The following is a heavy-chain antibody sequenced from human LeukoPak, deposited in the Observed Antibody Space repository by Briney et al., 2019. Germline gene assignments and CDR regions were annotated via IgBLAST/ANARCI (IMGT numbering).Heavy chain of an antibody. CDR2: INQDGSEK. Sequence: GGSLRLSCAASGFTLSNYWMGWVRRAPGKGLERVANINQDGSEKHYVDFLKGRFTISRDNSKNTLYLQMNSLRAEDTAVYYCARRAGAYSHPYDHWGQGTLVTVSS. J-gene: IGHJ4*02. D-gene: IGHD4/OR15-4a*01. CDR3: ARRAGAYSHPYDH. V-gene: IGHV3-7*03. CDR1: GFTLSNYW.